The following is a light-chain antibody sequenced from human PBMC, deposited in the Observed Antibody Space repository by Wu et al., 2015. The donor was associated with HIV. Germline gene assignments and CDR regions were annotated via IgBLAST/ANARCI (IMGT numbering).Light chain of an antibody. CDR1: QGISTSY. J-gene: IGKJ3*01. V-gene: IGKV3-20*01. CDR3: QQYGDSQFT. Sequence: EFVLTQSPDTVSLSPGERATLSCRASQGISTSYLAWYQQKPGQAPRLLLYRTSQRASGTPDRFSGWGTGTDFTLTISRVEPEDFAVYYCQQYGDSQFTFGPGTKVH. CDR2: RTS.